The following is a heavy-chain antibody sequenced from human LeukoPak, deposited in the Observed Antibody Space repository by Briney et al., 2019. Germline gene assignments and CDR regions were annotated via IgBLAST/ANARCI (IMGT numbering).Heavy chain of an antibody. CDR1: GGSISTSNYY. V-gene: IGHV4-39*07. CDR2: IFYSGST. CDR3: AKSNGYGLVDI. Sequence: SETLSLTCTVSGGSISTSNYYWGWIRQPPGKGLEWIGNIFYSGSTYYSPSLKSRVTIPLDTSRNQFSLKLNSVTAADTAVYYCAKSNGYGLVDIWGRGTMVTVSS. D-gene: IGHD3-10*01. J-gene: IGHJ3*02.